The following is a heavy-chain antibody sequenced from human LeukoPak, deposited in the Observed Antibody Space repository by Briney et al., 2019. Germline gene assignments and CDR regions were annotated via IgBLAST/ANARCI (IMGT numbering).Heavy chain of an antibody. CDR1: GFTFSSYA. CDR2: IRYDGSHK. Sequence: GGSLRLSCAASGFTFSSYAMSWVRQAPGKGLERATFIRYDGSHKDYADSVKGRFTISRDNSKNMLYLQMNILRAEDTAIYYCVKDHRDLLRYIVGAPDWGQGTLVTVSS. J-gene: IGHJ4*02. V-gene: IGHV3-30*02. D-gene: IGHD3-9*01. CDR3: VKDHRDLLRYIVGAPD.